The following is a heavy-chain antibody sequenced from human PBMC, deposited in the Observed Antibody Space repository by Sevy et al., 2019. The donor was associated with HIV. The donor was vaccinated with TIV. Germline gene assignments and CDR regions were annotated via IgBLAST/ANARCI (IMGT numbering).Heavy chain of an antibody. CDR1: GYKFTTYW. V-gene: IGHV5-51*01. CDR3: ARHVDMTTLIGGLYYFDS. CDR2: IYPRDSDT. J-gene: IGHJ4*02. Sequence: GESLKISCKASGYKFTTYWIDWARQMPGNGLEWMGMIYPRDSDTRYSPSFQGQVTISADTSINTAYLQWSSLKASDTAMYFCARHVDMTTLIGGLYYFDSWGQGTLVTVSS. D-gene: IGHD4-4*01.